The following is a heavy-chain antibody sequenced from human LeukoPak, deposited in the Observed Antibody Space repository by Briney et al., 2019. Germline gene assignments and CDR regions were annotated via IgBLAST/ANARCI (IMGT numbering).Heavy chain of an antibody. CDR1: GFTFSSYA. J-gene: IGHJ6*03. CDR3: AKDRDQEYYYYYMDV. Sequence: GGSLRLSCAAPGFTFSSYAMSWVRQAPGKGLEWVSAISGSGGSTYYADSVKGRFTISRDNSKNTLYLQMNSLRADDTAVYYCAKDRDQEYYYYYMDVWGKGTTVTVSS. V-gene: IGHV3-23*01. D-gene: IGHD2-2*01. CDR2: ISGSGGST.